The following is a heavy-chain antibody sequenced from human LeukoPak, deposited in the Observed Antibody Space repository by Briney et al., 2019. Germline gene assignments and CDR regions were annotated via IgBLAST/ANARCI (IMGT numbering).Heavy chain of an antibody. D-gene: IGHD6-13*01. CDR1: GGSISSSHW. Sequence: SGTLSLTCAVSGGSISSSHWWSWVRQPPGKGPEWIGEIYHSGSTNYNPSLKSRVTISVDKSKNQFSLKLSSVTAADTAVYYCARDSIAAAGIGNNWFDPWGQGTLVTVSS. CDR2: IYHSGST. CDR3: ARDSIAAAGIGNNWFDP. V-gene: IGHV4-4*02. J-gene: IGHJ5*02.